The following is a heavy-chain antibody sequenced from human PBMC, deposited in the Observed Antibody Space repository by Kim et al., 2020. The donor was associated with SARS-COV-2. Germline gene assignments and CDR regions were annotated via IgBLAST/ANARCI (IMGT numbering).Heavy chain of an antibody. D-gene: IGHD2-15*01. V-gene: IGHV3-23*01. J-gene: IGHJ4*02. CDR3: AKRAATCTGPGYFDY. Sequence: PVKGRFTISRDNSKNTVHLQTNSLRVEDTAVYYCAKRAATCTGPGYFDYWGQGTLVTVSS.